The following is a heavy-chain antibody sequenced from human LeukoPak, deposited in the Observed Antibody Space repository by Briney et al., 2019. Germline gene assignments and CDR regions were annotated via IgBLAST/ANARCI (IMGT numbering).Heavy chain of an antibody. CDR1: GLTFSSYG. Sequence: PGGSLRLSCAASGLTFSSYGMHWVRQAPGKGLEWVAFIRYDGSNKYYADSVKGRFTISRDNSKNTLYLQMNSLRAEDTAVYYCAKDSDRTLDYWGRGTLVTVSS. CDR2: IRYDGSNK. D-gene: IGHD1-26*01. V-gene: IGHV3-30*02. J-gene: IGHJ4*02. CDR3: AKDSDRTLDY.